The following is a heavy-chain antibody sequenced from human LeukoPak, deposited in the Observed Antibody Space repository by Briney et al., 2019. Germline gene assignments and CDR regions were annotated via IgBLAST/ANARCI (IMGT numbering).Heavy chain of an antibody. V-gene: IGHV3-64*01. D-gene: IGHD6-13*01. J-gene: IGHJ4*02. CDR3: ARDRYSSSYDY. CDR1: GFTFSSYA. Sequence: PGGSLRLSCAASGFTFSSYAMHWVRQAPGKGLEYVSAISSNGGSTYYANSVKGRFTISRDNAKNSLYLQMDSLRAEDTAVYYCARDRYSSSYDYWGQGTLVTVSS. CDR2: ISSNGGST.